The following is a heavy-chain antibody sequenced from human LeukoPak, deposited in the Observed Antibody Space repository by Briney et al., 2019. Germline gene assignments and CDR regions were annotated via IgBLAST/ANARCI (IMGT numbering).Heavy chain of an antibody. Sequence: ASVKVSCKASGYTFTSYYIHWVRQAPGQGLEWMGWISAYNGNTNYAQKLQGRVTMTTDTSTSTAYMELRSLRSDDTAVYYCARDVYDFRFDPWGQGTLVTVSS. D-gene: IGHD5/OR15-5a*01. J-gene: IGHJ5*02. CDR1: GYTFTSYY. V-gene: IGHV1-18*04. CDR2: ISAYNGNT. CDR3: ARDVYDFRFDP.